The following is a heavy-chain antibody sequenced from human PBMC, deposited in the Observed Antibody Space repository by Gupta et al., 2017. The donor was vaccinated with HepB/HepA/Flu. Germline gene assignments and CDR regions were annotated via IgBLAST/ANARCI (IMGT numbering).Heavy chain of an antibody. J-gene: IGHJ4*02. CDR3: AKDGFGTADY. D-gene: IGHD3-16*01. CDR2: ISGGGYRT. V-gene: IGHV3-23*01. Sequence: EVQLLESGGGLVQPGGSLRLSCAASGFIVSDYVMNWVRQAPGKGLEWVSGISGGGYRTYYADSVKGRFTISRDNSKNTVYLQMNSPRAEDTAIYYCAKDGFGTADYWGQGTLVTVSS. CDR1: GFIVSDYV.